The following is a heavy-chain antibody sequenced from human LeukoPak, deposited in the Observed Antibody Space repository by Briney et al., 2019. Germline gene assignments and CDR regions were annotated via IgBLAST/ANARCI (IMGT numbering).Heavy chain of an antibody. CDR3: ARAHYGDLFDY. CDR2: ISSSSSYI. Sequence: GGSLRLSCAASGFTFSSYSMNWVRQAPGKGLEWVSSISSSSSYIYYADSVKGQFTISRDNAKNSLYLQMNSLRAEDTAVYYCARAHYGDLFDYWGQGTLVTVSS. CDR1: GFTFSSYS. J-gene: IGHJ4*02. V-gene: IGHV3-21*01. D-gene: IGHD4-17*01.